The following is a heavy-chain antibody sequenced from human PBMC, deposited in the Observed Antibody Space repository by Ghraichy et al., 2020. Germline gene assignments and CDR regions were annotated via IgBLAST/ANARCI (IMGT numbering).Heavy chain of an antibody. CDR2: VSHDGSVK. J-gene: IGHJ4*02. CDR3: AKEGSAKSSSWFDY. Sequence: LSLTCAASGFTFSSYGMQWVRQAPGKGLEWVAVVSHDGSVKYYADSVKGRFTISRDNSKNTLYLQMNGLRAEDMAVYYCAKEGSAKSSSWFDYWGQGTLVTVSS. D-gene: IGHD6-13*01. CDR1: GFTFSSYG. V-gene: IGHV3-30*18.